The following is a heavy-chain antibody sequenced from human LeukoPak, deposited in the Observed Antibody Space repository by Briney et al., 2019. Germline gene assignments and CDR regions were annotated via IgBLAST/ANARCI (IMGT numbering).Heavy chain of an antibody. D-gene: IGHD3-22*01. CDR3: ARFGYDSE. CDR2: ISSGNTYI. J-gene: IGHJ4*02. V-gene: IGHV3-21*01. Sequence: LGGSLRLSRAASGFIFSSYSMNWVRQAPGKGLEWVSSISSGRVSSISSGNTYIYYAESVKGRFTISRDNAKNSLYLQMNRRRAEDTAVYYCARFGYDSEWGQGTLVTVSS. CDR1: GFIFSSYS.